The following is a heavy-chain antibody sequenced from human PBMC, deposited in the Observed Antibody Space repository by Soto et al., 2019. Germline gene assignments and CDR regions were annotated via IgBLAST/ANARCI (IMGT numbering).Heavy chain of an antibody. D-gene: IGHD5-12*01. CDR2: ISYDGSNK. Sequence: PGGALRLSCAASVFTCSSYGMHWVRQAPGKGLEWVAVISYDGSNKYYADSVKGRFTISRDNSKNTLYLQMNSLRAEDTAVYYCAKDLEMATINWGQGTLVTVSS. CDR1: VFTCSSYG. J-gene: IGHJ4*02. CDR3: AKDLEMATIN. V-gene: IGHV3-30*18.